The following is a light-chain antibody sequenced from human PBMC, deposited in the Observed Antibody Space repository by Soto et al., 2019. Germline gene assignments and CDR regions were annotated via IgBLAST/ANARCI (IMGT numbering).Light chain of an antibody. Sequence: QTVVTQPPSVSGAPGQRVTISCTGSSSNIGAGYDVHWYQQLPGRAPKLLIYGNTNRPSGVPDRFSGSKSGTSASLAITGRQAEDEADYYCLSFDSSLSVVFGGGTKLTVL. CDR2: GNT. V-gene: IGLV1-40*01. J-gene: IGLJ2*01. CDR3: LSFDSSLSVV. CDR1: SSNIGAGYD.